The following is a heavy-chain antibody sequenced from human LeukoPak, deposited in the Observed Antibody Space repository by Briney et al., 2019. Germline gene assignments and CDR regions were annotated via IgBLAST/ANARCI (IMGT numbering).Heavy chain of an antibody. CDR1: GFTFSSYW. V-gene: IGHV3-74*01. Sequence: GGSLRLSCAASGFTFSSYWMHWVRQAPGKGLMWVSRIKSDGSETSYADSVKGRFTISRNNARNTLYLQMNSLRPEDTAIYYCASDRVFYGLDVWGQGTTVTVSS. CDR2: IKSDGSET. CDR3: ASDRVFYGLDV. J-gene: IGHJ6*02.